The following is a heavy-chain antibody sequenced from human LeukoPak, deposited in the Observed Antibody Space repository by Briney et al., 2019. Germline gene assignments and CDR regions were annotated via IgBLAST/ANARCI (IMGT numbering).Heavy chain of an antibody. D-gene: IGHD2-15*01. CDR3: VTEYWCRFDH. J-gene: IGHJ4*02. CDR2: ADWAGIAT. V-gene: IGHV3-7*01. Sequence: GGSLRLSCAASGFNFNGYNMAWVRQAPGKGLEWLTTADWAGIATEYTPSVRGRFTMSRDNTKNSIYLQMNSLSAEDTAVYFCVTEYWCRFDHWGPGILVTVSS. CDR1: GFNFNGYN.